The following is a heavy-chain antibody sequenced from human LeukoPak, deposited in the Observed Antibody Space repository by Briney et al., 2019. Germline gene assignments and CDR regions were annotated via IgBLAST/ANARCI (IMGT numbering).Heavy chain of an antibody. CDR2: TYYRSKWYN. CDR3: ARSQHWGYDY. Sequence: PSQTLSLTCAISGDSVSSNTVGWHWIRQSPSRGLEWLGRTYYRSKWYNDYAISMKSRITINSDTSKNQFSLQLNSVTPEDTAVYYCARSQHWGYDYWGQGTLVTVSS. D-gene: IGHD7-27*01. V-gene: IGHV6-1*01. J-gene: IGHJ4*02. CDR1: GDSVSSNTVG.